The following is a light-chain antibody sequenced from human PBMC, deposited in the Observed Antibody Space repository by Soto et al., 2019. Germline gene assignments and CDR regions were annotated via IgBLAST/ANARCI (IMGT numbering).Light chain of an antibody. J-gene: IGKJ4*01. CDR2: GAS. Sequence: ETVLTQSPGPLALSPGERATLSCRASQSVSSSYLAWYQQRPGQAPRLLIYGASNRATGIPARFSGSGSGTDFTLTISRLEPEDFGIYYCHQYGTSPLTFGGGTKVDIK. CDR1: QSVSSSY. CDR3: HQYGTSPLT. V-gene: IGKV3-20*01.